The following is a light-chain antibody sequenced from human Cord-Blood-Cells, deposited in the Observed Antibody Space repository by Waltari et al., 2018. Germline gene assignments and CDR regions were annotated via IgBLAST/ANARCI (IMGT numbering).Light chain of an antibody. Sequence: EIVLTQSPATLSLSPGERATLSCRASQSVSSYLAWYQQKPGQAPRRLIYDASHRATGIPARFSGSGSGTDFTLTIGSLEPEDFAVYYCQQRSNWITFGQGTRLEIK. CDR2: DAS. J-gene: IGKJ5*01. V-gene: IGKV3-11*01. CDR3: QQRSNWIT. CDR1: QSVSSY.